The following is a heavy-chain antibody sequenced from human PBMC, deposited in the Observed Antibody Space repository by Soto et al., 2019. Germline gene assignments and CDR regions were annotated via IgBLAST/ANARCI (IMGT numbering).Heavy chain of an antibody. CDR1: GFSLSSAGVG. CDR3: VVQSGGWLLPFDW. J-gene: IGHJ4*02. V-gene: IGHV2-5*02. D-gene: IGHD2-15*01. CDR2: VYWGDDK. Sequence: QITLKESGPALVKPTQTLTLTCTFSGFSLSSAGVGVGWIRQPPGKALEWLALVYWGDDKRYSPSLRSRLSITRDTSKNQVVLTMANLDPMDTATYYCVVQSGGWLLPFDWWGQGTLVTVSS.